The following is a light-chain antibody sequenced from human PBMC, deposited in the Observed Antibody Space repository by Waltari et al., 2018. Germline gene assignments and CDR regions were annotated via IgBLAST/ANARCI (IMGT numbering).Light chain of an antibody. J-gene: IGKJ1*01. CDR1: QSVSRSY. CDR3: QQYGRSPRT. Sequence: EIVLTQSPGTLSSSPGERATLSCRARQSVSRSYLPWYQQKPGQAPRLLIYGASSRATGITDRFSGRASATDFTLTSSRLEPEDFAVYYCQQYGRSPRTFGQGTTVEIK. V-gene: IGKV3-20*01. CDR2: GAS.